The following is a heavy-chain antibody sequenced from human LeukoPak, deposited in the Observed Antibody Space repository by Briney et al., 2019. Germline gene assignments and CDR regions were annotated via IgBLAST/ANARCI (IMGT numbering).Heavy chain of an antibody. CDR1: GDSFTTYW. CDR2: IYPGDSDT. CDR3: ASGFGSGSYYNSDY. Sequence: GESLKISCGGSGDSFTTYWIAWVRQMPGKGLEWMGIIYPGDSDTRYSPSFQGQVTISADKSITTAYLQWNSLRAEDTAVYYCASGFGSGSYYNSDYWGQGTLVTVSS. D-gene: IGHD3-10*01. J-gene: IGHJ4*02. V-gene: IGHV5-51*01.